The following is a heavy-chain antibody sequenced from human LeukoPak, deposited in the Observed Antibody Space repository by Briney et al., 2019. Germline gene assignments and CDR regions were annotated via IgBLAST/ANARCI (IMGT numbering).Heavy chain of an antibody. CDR3: AKGSRGSFSYFDY. V-gene: IGHV3-9*01. CDR1: GFTFDDYA. CDR2: ISWNSGSI. D-gene: IGHD1-26*01. Sequence: GGSLRLSCAASGFTFDDYAMHWVRQAPGKGLEWVSGISWNSGSIGYADSVKGRFTISRDNAKNSLYPQMNSLRAEDTALYYCAKGSRGSFSYFDYWGQGTLVTVSS. J-gene: IGHJ4*02.